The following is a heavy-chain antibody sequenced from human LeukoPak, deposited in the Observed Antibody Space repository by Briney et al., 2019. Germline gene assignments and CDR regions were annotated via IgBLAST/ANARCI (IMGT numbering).Heavy chain of an antibody. V-gene: IGHV1-69*13. D-gene: IGHD2-15*01. CDR1: GGTFSSYA. CDR3: ARRGYRNWFDP. Sequence: SVKVSCKASGGTFSSYAISWVRQAPGQGLEWMGGIIPIFGTANYAQKFQGRVTITADESTSTAYMELRSLRSDDTAAYYCARRGYRNWFDPWGQGTLVTVSS. J-gene: IGHJ5*02. CDR2: IIPIFGTA.